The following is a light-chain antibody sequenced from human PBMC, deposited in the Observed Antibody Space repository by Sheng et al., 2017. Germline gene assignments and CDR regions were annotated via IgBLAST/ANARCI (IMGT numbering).Light chain of an antibody. V-gene: IGKV1-NL1*01. Sequence: DIQITQSPPSLSASVGDRVTITCRTSQGLSNSLAWYQQRPGKAPNLLVSATSRLQTGVPSRFSGSGAGTDYTLTVSSLQPEDVATYYCQKYNGAPLTFGGGTKVEIK. J-gene: IGKJ4*01. CDR1: QGLSNS. CDR2: ATS. CDR3: QKYNGAPLT.